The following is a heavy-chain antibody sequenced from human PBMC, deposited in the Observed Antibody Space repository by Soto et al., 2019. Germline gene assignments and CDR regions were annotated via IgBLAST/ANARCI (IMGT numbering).Heavy chain of an antibody. CDR2: MNPDSGNT. Sequence: QVQLVQSGAEVKKPGASVKVSCKSSGYTFTNYDIHWVRQAIGQGLEWMGWMNPDSGNTGQSKQFQGRVTMTRDTCISTAYMEMSRLSSEDTAVYYCARGRFRRTWFDPWGQGTLVTVS. J-gene: IGHJ5*02. D-gene: IGHD3-16*01. CDR3: ARGRFRRTWFDP. V-gene: IGHV1-8*01. CDR1: GYTFTNYD.